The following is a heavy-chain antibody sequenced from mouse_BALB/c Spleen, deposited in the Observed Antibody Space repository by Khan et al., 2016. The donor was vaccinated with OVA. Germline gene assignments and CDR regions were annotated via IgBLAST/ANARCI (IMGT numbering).Heavy chain of an antibody. D-gene: IGHD2-3*01. CDR2: IAPANGNT. CDR3: ARPSYDPRDFEV. V-gene: IGHV14-3*02. CDR1: GFNIKDTY. J-gene: IGHJ1*01. Sequence: VQLKQSGAELVKPGASVKLSCTASGFNIKDTYLHWVKQRPEQGLEWIGRIAPANGNTQYDPKFQGKATITSDTSSDTSYMKLNSLTSEDTAVYYCARPSYDPRDFEVWGAGTTVTVSS.